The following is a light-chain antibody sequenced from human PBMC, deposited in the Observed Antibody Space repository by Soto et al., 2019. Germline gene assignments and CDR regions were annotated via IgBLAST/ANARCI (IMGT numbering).Light chain of an antibody. CDR3: QVWDSSSDPV. Sequence: SYELTQPPSVSVAPGKTARITCGGNNIGSKSVHWYQQKPGQAPVLVIYYDSDRPSGIPERFSGSNSGNTATLTISRVEAGDEADYYCQVWDSSSDPVFSGGTKLTVL. CDR2: YDS. J-gene: IGLJ2*01. V-gene: IGLV3-21*04. CDR1: NIGSKS.